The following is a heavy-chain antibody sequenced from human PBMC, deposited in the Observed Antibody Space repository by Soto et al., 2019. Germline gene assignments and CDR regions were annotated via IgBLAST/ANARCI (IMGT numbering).Heavy chain of an antibody. CDR2: ISYDGSNK. D-gene: IGHD2-15*01. J-gene: IGHJ6*02. Sequence: QVQLVESGGGVVQPGRSLRLSCAASGFTFSSYAMHWVRQAPGKGLEWVAVISYDGSNKYYADSVKGRFTISRDNSKNTLYLQMNSLRAEDTAVYYCARELYCSGGSCYPAMGYGMDVWGQGTTVTVSS. CDR1: GFTFSSYA. V-gene: IGHV3-30-3*01. CDR3: ARELYCSGGSCYPAMGYGMDV.